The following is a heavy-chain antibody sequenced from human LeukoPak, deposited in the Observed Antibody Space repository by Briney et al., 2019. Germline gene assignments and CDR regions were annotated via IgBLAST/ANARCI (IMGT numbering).Heavy chain of an antibody. D-gene: IGHD4-17*01. CDR3: ARKTTVTTSGGWFDP. V-gene: IGHV3-21*01. CDR1: GFTFSSYS. J-gene: IGHJ5*02. Sequence: GGSLRLSCAASGFTFSSYSMNWVRQAPGKGLEWVSSISSSSSYICYADSAKGRFTISRDNAKNSLYLQMNSLRAEDTAVYYCARKTTVTTSGGWFDPWGQGTLVTVSS. CDR2: ISSSSSYI.